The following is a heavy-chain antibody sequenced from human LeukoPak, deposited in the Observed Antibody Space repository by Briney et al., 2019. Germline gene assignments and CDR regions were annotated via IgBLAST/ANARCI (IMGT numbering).Heavy chain of an antibody. CDR2: INHSGST. CDR1: GGSFSGYY. Sequence: ETLSLTCAVYGGSFSGYYWSWIRQPPGEGLEWIGEINHSGSTNYNPSLTSRVTISVDTSKNQFSLKLSSVTAADTAVYYCARSSWFGVFDPWGQGTLVTVSS. V-gene: IGHV4-34*01. J-gene: IGHJ5*02. CDR3: ARSSWFGVFDP. D-gene: IGHD3-10*01.